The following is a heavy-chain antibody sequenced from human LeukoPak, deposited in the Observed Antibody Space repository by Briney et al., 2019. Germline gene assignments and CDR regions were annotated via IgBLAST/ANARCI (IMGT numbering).Heavy chain of an antibody. CDR2: IYYSGST. CDR3: ARRLYDSSGFIDY. CDR1: GGSISSSSYY. J-gene: IGHJ4*01. V-gene: IGHV4-39*01. Sequence: PSETLSLTCTVSGGSISSSSYYWGWIRQPPGKGLEWIGSIYYSGSTYYNPSLKSRVTISVDTSKNQFSLKLSSVTAADTAVYYCARRLYDSSGFIDYWGQEPWSPSPQ. D-gene: IGHD3-22*01.